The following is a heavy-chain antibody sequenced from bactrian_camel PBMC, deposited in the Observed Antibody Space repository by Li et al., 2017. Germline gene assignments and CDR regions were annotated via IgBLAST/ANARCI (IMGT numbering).Heavy chain of an antibody. D-gene: IGHD3*01. Sequence: VQLVESGGGSVQAGGSLRLSCAASDYSFSRYWAWFRQAPGKEREGVVVLDKNVYGGTRYGDSVRGRFTISRDNAKNILYLQMNSLKDEDTAVYYCTKDRSYGTRNWAQSTRGQGTQVTVS. CDR3: TKDRSYGTRNWAQST. J-gene: IGHJ4*01. V-gene: IGHV3S1*01. CDR2: LDKNVYGGT. CDR1: DYSFSRY.